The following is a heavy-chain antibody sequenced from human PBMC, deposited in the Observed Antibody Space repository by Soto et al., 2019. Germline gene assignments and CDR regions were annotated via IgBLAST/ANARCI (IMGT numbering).Heavy chain of an antibody. CDR1: GFTFGDYG. J-gene: IGHJ6*02. D-gene: IGHD3-10*01. Sequence: QVQLVESGGGVVQPGRSLKLSCAASGFTFGDYGMHWVRQAPGRGLEWVALIYHDGSKKYYADSVKGRFTISRDNSKYTLTVEMNSLRAEDTAVYYCGRVAKLYADYYYGLDVWGQGTTVTVSS. CDR2: IYHDGSKK. CDR3: GRVAKLYADYYYGLDV. V-gene: IGHV3-33*01.